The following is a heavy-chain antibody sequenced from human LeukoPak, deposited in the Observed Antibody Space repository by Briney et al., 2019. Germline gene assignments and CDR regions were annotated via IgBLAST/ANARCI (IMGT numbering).Heavy chain of an antibody. CDR2: INPSGGST. V-gene: IGHV1-46*01. CDR1: GYTFTSYY. Sequence: ASVKVSCKASGYTFTSYYIHWGRQAPGQGLEWMGIINPSGGSTSYPQKSQDRVTMTRDTSTSTVYMELSSLKSDDTAIYYCARGVFGELEKLMFQHWGQGTLVTVSS. J-gene: IGHJ1*01. D-gene: IGHD3-10*02. CDR3: ARGVFGELEKLMFQH.